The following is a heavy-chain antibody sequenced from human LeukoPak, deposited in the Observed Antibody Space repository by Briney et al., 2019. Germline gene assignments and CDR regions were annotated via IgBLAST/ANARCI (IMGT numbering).Heavy chain of an antibody. J-gene: IGHJ5*02. CDR1: GGSISSYY. Sequence: KPSETLSLTCTVSGGSISSYYWSWIRQPPGKGLEWIGYIYYSGSTNYNPSLKSRVTISVDTSKNQFSLKLSSVTAADTAVYYCARTESYDSSGYYPGWFDPRGQGTLVTVSS. D-gene: IGHD3-22*01. V-gene: IGHV4-59*01. CDR2: IYYSGST. CDR3: ARTESYDSSGYYPGWFDP.